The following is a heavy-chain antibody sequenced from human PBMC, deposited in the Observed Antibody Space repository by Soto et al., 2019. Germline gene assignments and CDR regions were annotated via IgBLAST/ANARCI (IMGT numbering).Heavy chain of an antibody. CDR2: INHSGST. CDR3: ARVLVRIAAAGIRTYNWFDP. V-gene: IGHV4-34*01. Sequence: SETLSLTCAVYVGSFSCYYWIWIRQPPGKGLEWIGEINHSGSTNYNPSLKSRVTISVDTSKNQFSLKLSSVTAADTAVYYCARVLVRIAAAGIRTYNWFDPWGQGTLVTVSS. D-gene: IGHD6-13*01. J-gene: IGHJ5*02. CDR1: VGSFSCYY.